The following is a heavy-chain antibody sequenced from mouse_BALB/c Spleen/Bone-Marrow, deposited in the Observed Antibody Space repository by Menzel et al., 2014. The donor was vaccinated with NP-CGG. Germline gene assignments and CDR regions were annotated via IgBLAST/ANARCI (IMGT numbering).Heavy chain of an antibody. V-gene: IGHV4-1*02. J-gene: IGHJ3*01. CDR1: GFDFSRYW. CDR2: INPDSSTI. Sequence: EVQLVESGGGLVQPGGSLKLSCAASGFDFSRYWMSWVRQAPGKGLEWIGEINPDSSTINYAPSLKDKFILPRDNAKNTLYLQMSKVRSDDTALYYCARPSYYGRFAYWGQGTLVTVSA. D-gene: IGHD1-1*01. CDR3: ARPSYYGRFAY.